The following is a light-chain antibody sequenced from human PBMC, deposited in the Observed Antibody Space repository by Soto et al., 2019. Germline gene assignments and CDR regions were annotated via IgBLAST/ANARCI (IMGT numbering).Light chain of an antibody. CDR1: QSVSNNY. CDR3: QQYASSPPYT. J-gene: IGKJ2*01. CDR2: GSS. V-gene: IGKV3-20*01. Sequence: EVVLTQSPGTLSLSPGERATLSCRASQSVSNNYLAWYQQKPGQAPRLLIFGSSDRATGIPDRFSGSGSGTDFTLTISRLEPADFAVYYCQQYASSPPYTFGQGTKLEIK.